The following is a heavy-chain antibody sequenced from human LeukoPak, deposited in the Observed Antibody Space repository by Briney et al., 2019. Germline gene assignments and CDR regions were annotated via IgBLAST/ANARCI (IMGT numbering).Heavy chain of an antibody. Sequence: GGSLRLSCAASGFTFSSYSMNWVRQAPGKGLEWVSYISSSSSIIYYADSVKGRFTISRGNAKNSLYLQMNSLRAEDTAVYYCARDRGENYDSSGYYDYWGQGTLVTVSS. D-gene: IGHD3-22*01. CDR1: GFTFSSYS. V-gene: IGHV3-48*04. J-gene: IGHJ4*02. CDR3: ARDRGENYDSSGYYDY. CDR2: ISSSSSII.